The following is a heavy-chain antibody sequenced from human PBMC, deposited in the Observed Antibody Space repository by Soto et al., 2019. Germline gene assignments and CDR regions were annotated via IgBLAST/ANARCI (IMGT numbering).Heavy chain of an antibody. J-gene: IGHJ4*02. V-gene: IGHV1-69*13. Sequence: SVKVSCKASGGTFSSYAISWVRQAPGQGLEWMGGIIPIFGTANYAQKFQGRVTITADESTSTAYMELSSLRSEDTAVYYCARVSSRGSSSSSYYFDYWGQGTLVTVSS. CDR1: GGTFSSYA. D-gene: IGHD6-6*01. CDR2: IIPIFGTA. CDR3: ARVSSRGSSSSSYYFDY.